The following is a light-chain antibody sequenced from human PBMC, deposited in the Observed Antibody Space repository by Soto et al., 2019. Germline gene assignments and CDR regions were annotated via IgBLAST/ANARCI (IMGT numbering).Light chain of an antibody. CDR2: LAS. V-gene: IGKV2-28*01. CDR1: QSLLQTNGNTY. Sequence: DLVMTQSPLSLTVTAGEPASISCRSSQSLLQTNGNTYLDWYLLKPGQSPQLLISLASNRASGVPDRFSGSGSGTDFTLKISRVEAEDVGLYYCMQALQTPFTFGGGTRVEIK. CDR3: MQALQTPFT. J-gene: IGKJ4*01.